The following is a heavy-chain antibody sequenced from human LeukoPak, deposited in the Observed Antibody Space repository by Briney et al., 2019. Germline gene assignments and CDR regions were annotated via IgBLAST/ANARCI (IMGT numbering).Heavy chain of an antibody. D-gene: IGHD1-26*01. CDR3: ARDSSIVGATPDWYFDL. J-gene: IGHJ2*01. CDR2: IKQDGSEK. V-gene: IGHV3-7*01. CDR1: GFTVSSNS. Sequence: GGSLRLSCTVSGFTVSSNSMSWVRQAPGKGLEWVANIKQDGSEKYYVDSVKGRFTISRDNAKNSLYLQMNSLRAEDTAVYYCARDSSIVGATPDWYFDLWGRGTLVTVSS.